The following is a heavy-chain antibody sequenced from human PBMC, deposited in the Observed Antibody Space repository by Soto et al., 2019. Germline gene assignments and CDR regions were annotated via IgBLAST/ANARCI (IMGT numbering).Heavy chain of an antibody. CDR2: ISSGGSSI. Sequence: QVHLVESGGGLVKPGGSLRLSCAASGFTFSDYYMTWIRQAPGKGLEWVSYISSGGSSIYYADSVKGRFTISRDNAKNSLYPQMNSLRAEDTAMYYCASLAIGTIIRGAPDFWGQGTLVTVSS. CDR1: GFTFSDYY. J-gene: IGHJ4*02. D-gene: IGHD3-10*01. CDR3: ASLAIGTIIRGAPDF. V-gene: IGHV3-11*01.